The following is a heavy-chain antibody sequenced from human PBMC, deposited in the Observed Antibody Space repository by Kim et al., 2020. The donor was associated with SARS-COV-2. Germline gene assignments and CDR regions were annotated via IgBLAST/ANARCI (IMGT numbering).Heavy chain of an antibody. CDR1: GFTFSGSA. CDR3: TRLGGGSREVDY. D-gene: IGHD2-15*01. Sequence: GGSLRLSCAASGFTFSGSAMHWVRQASGKGLEWVGRIRSKANSYATAYAASVKGRFTISRDDSKNTAYLQMNSLKTEDTAVYYCTRLGGGSREVDYWGQGTLVTVSS. V-gene: IGHV3-73*01. CDR2: IRSKANSYAT. J-gene: IGHJ4*02.